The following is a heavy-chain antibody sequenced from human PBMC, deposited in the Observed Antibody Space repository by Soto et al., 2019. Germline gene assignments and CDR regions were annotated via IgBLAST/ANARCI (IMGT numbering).Heavy chain of an antibody. J-gene: IGHJ4*01. CDR3: ARRYSSSFDY. V-gene: IGHV4-59*08. CDR1: GGSISSYY. CDR2: IYYSGST. Sequence: QVQLQESGPGLVKPSETLSLTCTVSGGSISSYYWSWIRQPPGKGLEWIGYIYYSGSTNYNPSLKSRVTISVDTSKNQFSLKLSSVTAADTAVYYCARRYSSSFDYWCHGTLVTVSS. D-gene: IGHD6-13*01.